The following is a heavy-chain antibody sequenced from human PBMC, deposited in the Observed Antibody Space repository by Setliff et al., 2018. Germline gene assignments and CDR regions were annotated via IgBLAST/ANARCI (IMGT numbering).Heavy chain of an antibody. Sequence: GESLKISCGASGFTYKNDWVSWVRQAPGKGLEWLASINPDGSEKYYVDSVKGRFTISRXXARNSLSLXMXXXRTEDTAVYYCFGAGTCSYWGQGTLVTVSS. J-gene: IGHJ4*02. CDR1: GFTYKNDW. V-gene: IGHV3-7*01. CDR2: INPDGSEK. D-gene: IGHD3-10*01. CDR3: FGAGTCSY.